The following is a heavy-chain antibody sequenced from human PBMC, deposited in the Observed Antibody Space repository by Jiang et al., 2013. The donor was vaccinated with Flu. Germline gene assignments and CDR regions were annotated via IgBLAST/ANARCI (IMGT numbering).Heavy chain of an antibody. CDR1: GGSISSGGYY. Sequence: GSGLVKPSQTLSLTCTVSGGSISSGGYYWSWIRQHPGKGLEWIGYIYYSGSTYYNPSLKSRVTISVDTSKNQFSLKLSSVTAADTAVYYCASLKFTIFGVVIQYNWFDPWGQGTLVTVSS. CDR2: IYYSGST. V-gene: IGHV4-31*03. CDR3: ASLKFTIFGVVIQYNWFDP. D-gene: IGHD3-3*01. J-gene: IGHJ5*02.